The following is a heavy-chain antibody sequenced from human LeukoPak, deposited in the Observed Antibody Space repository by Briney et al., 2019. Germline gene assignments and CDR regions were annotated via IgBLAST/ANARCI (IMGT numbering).Heavy chain of an antibody. CDR2: IEQDGSEK. V-gene: IGHV3-7*01. Sequence: GGSLRLSCAASGFTFSSYWMTWVRQAPGKGLEWVANIEQDGSEKYYVDSVKGRFTISRDSAKNSLYLQMNSLRAEDTAVYYCARISSSYYYFDYWGQGTLVTVSS. J-gene: IGHJ4*02. D-gene: IGHD6-13*01. CDR3: ARISSSYYYFDY. CDR1: GFTFSSYW.